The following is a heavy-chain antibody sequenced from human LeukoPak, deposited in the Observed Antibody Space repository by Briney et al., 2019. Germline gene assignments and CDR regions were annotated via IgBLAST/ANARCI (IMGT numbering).Heavy chain of an antibody. V-gene: IGHV3-30*18. CDR3: AKDSGYDLSWFDP. D-gene: IGHD5-12*01. J-gene: IGHJ5*02. Sequence: GGSLRLSCAASGFTFSSYGMHWVRQAPGKGLEWVAVISYDGSNKYYADSVKGRFTISRDNSKNTLYLQMNSLRAEDTAVYYCAKDSGYDLSWFDPWGQGTLVTVSS. CDR2: ISYDGSNK. CDR1: GFTFSSYG.